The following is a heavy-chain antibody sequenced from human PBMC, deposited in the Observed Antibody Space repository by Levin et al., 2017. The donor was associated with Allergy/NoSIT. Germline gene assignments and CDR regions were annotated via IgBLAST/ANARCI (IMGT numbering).Heavy chain of an antibody. J-gene: IGHJ4*02. V-gene: IGHV4-59*08. D-gene: IGHD4/OR15-4a*01. CDR3: ARLVRNSDFDY. CDR1: GGSISSYY. CDR2: IYYSGST. Sequence: ESLKISCTVSGGSISSYYWSWIRQPPGKGLEWIGYIYYSGSTNYDPSLKSRVTISVDTSKNQFSLKLSSVTAADTAVYYCARLVRNSDFDYWGQGTLVTVSS.